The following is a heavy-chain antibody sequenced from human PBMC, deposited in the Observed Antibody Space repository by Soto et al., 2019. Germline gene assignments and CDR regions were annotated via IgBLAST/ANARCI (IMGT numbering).Heavy chain of an antibody. CDR1: GFTFSSYG. CDR2: ISYDGSNK. Sequence: QVQLVESGGGVVQPGRSLRLSCAASGFTFSSYGMHWVRQAPGKGLEWVAVISYDGSNKYYADSVKGRFTISRDNSKNTLYLQMNSLRAEDTAVYYCALKPHLYYYGMDVWGQGTTVTVSS. CDR3: ALKPHLYYYGMDV. V-gene: IGHV3-30*03. J-gene: IGHJ6*02.